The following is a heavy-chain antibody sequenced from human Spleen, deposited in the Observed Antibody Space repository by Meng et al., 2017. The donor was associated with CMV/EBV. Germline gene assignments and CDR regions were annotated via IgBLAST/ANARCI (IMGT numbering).Heavy chain of an antibody. D-gene: IGHD3-3*01. CDR1: GYSISSGSY. Sequence: SETLSLTCTVSGYSISSGSYWGWIRQPPGTGLEWIGNVYHTGSTNHNPSLKSRVTISVDTSKNQFPLKPSSLTAADTAVYYCARGYDFWSVYYKTYYYYGMDVWGQGTTVTVSS. CDR2: VYHTGST. J-gene: IGHJ6*02. V-gene: IGHV4-38-2*02. CDR3: ARGYDFWSVYYKTYYYYGMDV.